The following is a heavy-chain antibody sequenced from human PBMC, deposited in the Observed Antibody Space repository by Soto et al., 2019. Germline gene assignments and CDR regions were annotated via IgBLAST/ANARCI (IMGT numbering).Heavy chain of an antibody. CDR3: AKSFSSNWYDYFDY. CDR2: ISGSGGST. Sequence: GGSLRLSCAASGITFSTYAMSWVRQAPGKGLEWVSAISGSGGSTYYADSVKGRFTISRDKSKNTLYLQMNRLRAEDTALYYCAKSFSSNWYDYFDYWGQGSLVTVSS. D-gene: IGHD6-13*01. V-gene: IGHV3-23*01. CDR1: GITFSTYA. J-gene: IGHJ4*02.